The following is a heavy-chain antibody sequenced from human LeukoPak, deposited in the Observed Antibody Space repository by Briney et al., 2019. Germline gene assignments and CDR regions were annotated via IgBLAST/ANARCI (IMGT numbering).Heavy chain of an antibody. J-gene: IGHJ4*02. CDR2: IYPGDSDT. Sequence: HGESLKISCKGSGYSFTSYRIAWVRQMPGKGLEWMGIIYPGDSDTRYSLSFQGQVTISADKSISTAYLQWSSLKASDTAMYYCARQGSYFDYWAQGTLVTVSS. CDR1: GYSFTSYR. CDR3: ARQGSYFDY. V-gene: IGHV5-51*01.